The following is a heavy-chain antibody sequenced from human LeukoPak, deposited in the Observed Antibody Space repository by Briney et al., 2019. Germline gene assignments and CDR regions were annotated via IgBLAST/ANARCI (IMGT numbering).Heavy chain of an antibody. D-gene: IGHD3-22*01. V-gene: IGHV3-30-3*01. J-gene: IGHJ3*02. Sequence: GGSLRLSCAASAFISSSYAIHWVRQAPGKELEWVAVISYDGTIEYYADSVKGRFTMSRDSSKNTVYLQMNSLRTEDTAVYYCVRSPYYYDTSGYLGAFDIWGQGTMVTVSS. CDR3: VRSPYYYDTSGYLGAFDI. CDR2: ISYDGTIE. CDR1: AFISSSYA.